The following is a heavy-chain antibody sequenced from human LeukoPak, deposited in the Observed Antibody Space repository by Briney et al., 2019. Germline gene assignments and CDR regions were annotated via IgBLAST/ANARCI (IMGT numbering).Heavy chain of an antibody. CDR1: GFTFSSYA. J-gene: IGHJ4*02. CDR2: IYYSGST. CDR3: ARRGSIAAAGRVFDY. V-gene: IGHV4-39*01. D-gene: IGHD6-13*01. Sequence: AGGSLRLSCAASGFTFSSYAMGWVRQAPGKGLEWVGSIYYSGSTYYNPSLKSRVTISVDTSKNQFSLKLSSVTAADTAVYYCARRGSIAAAGRVFDYWGQGTLVTVSS.